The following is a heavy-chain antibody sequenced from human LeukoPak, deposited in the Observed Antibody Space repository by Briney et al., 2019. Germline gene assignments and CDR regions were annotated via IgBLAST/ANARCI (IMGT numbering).Heavy chain of an antibody. J-gene: IGHJ4*02. CDR3: AKVSGGYRYFDY. V-gene: IGHV3-30-3*01. D-gene: IGHD3-16*02. CDR2: ISYEGGNK. CDR1: GFTFSDYA. Sequence: GESLRLSCAASGFTFSDYAMHWVRQAPGKGLEWVAAISYEGGNKYYADSVKGRFTISRDNSKNTLYLQMNSLRAEDTAVYYCAKVSGGYRYFDYWGQGTLVTVSS.